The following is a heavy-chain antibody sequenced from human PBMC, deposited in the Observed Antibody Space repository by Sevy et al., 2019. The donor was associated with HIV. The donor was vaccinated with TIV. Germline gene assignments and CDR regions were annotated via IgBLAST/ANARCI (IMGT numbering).Heavy chain of an antibody. J-gene: IGHJ5*02. D-gene: IGHD3-22*01. V-gene: IGHV4-4*07. CDR3: ARGGYYDSSGYPFSNWFDP. CDR2: IYTSGST. Sequence: SETLSLTCTVSGGSISSYYWSWIRQPAGKGLEWIGRIYTSGSTNYNPSLKSRVTMSVDTSKNQFSLKLSSVTAADTAGYYCARGGYYDSSGYPFSNWFDPWGQGTLVTVSS. CDR1: GGSISSYY.